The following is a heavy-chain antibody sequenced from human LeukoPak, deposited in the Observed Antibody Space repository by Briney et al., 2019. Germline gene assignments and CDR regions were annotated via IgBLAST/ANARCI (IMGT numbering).Heavy chain of an antibody. D-gene: IGHD2/OR15-2a*01. CDR2: ISYDGSNK. CDR1: GFTFSSYA. V-gene: IGHV3-30-3*01. Sequence: GRSLGLSCAASGFTFSSYAMHWVRQAPGKGLEWVAVISYDGSNKYYADSVKGRFTISRDNSKNTLYLQMNSLRAEDTAVYYCARGPIENWFDPWGQGTLVTVSS. J-gene: IGHJ5*02. CDR3: ARGPIENWFDP.